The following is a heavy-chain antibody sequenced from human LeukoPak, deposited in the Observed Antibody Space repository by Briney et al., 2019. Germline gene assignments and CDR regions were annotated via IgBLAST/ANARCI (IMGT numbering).Heavy chain of an antibody. Sequence: PGGSLRLSCAASGFTFSSYAMHWVRQAPGKGLEWVAVISYDGSNKYYADSVKGRFTISRDNSKNTLYLQMNSLRAEDTAVYYCARPREVGASTPDAFDIWGQGTMVTVSS. V-gene: IGHV3-30-3*01. CDR3: ARPREVGASTPDAFDI. CDR2: ISYDGSNK. J-gene: IGHJ3*02. D-gene: IGHD1-26*01. CDR1: GFTFSSYA.